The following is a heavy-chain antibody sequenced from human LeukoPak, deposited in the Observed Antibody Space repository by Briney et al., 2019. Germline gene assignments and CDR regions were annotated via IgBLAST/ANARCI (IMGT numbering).Heavy chain of an antibody. V-gene: IGHV1-2*02. CDR2: INPNTGGT. CDR3: ARGGHGHTQNDF. CDR1: GYTFTGYH. D-gene: IGHD5-24*01. Sequence: GASVKVSCKASGYTFTGYHMHWVRQAPGQGLEWVGWINPNTGGTNYAQSFQGRVTMTRDTSINTSYMELSSLISDDTALYFCARGGHGHTQNDFWGQGTLVTVSS. J-gene: IGHJ4*02.